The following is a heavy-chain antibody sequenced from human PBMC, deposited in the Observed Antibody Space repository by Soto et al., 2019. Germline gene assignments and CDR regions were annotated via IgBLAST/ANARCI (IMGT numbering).Heavy chain of an antibody. CDR3: ARTVDYYGMDV. CDR2: IYHAGSV. J-gene: IGHJ6*02. CDR1: GYSLGSGYY. V-gene: IGHV4-38-2*01. Sequence: SETLSLTCAVSGYSLGSGYYWAWIRQSPGKGLEWIGSIYHAGSVYYNPSLNGRVALSMDTSKNHFSLKLTSVTAADTAVYYCARTVDYYGMDVWGQGTTVTVSS.